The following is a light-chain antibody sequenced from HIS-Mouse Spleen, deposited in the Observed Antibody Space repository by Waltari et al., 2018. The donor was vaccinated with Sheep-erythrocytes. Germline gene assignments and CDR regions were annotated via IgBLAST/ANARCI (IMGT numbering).Light chain of an antibody. CDR3: SSYTSSSTWV. CDR1: SSDVGGYNY. V-gene: IGLV2-14*01. J-gene: IGLJ3*02. CDR2: EVS. Sequence: QSALTQPASVSGSPGQSITISCTGTSSDVGGYNYVSWYQQPPGKAPKLLIYEVSKRPSGVSNRVSGSKSGNTASLTISGLQAEYEADYYCSSYTSSSTWVFGGGTKLTVL.